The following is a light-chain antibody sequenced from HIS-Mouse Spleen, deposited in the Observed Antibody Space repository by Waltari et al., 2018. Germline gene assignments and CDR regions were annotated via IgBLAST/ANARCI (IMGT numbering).Light chain of an antibody. CDR2: DAS. V-gene: IGKV3-11*01. Sequence: EIVLTQSPATLPLAQGVRATLSCRASQSVSSYLAWYQQKPGQAPRLLIYDASNRATGIPARFSGSGSGTDFTLTISSLEPEDFAVYYCQQRSNWPRTFGQGTKLEIK. J-gene: IGKJ2*01. CDR3: QQRSNWPRT. CDR1: QSVSSY.